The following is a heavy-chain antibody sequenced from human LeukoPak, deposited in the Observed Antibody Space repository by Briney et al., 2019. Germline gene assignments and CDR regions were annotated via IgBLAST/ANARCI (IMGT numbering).Heavy chain of an antibody. CDR3: ARVCAMRRPTCWFDY. CDR2: IYYSGST. V-gene: IGHV4-28*03. D-gene: IGHD1-1*01. J-gene: IGHJ4*02. Sequence: SDTLSLTCAVSGYSISSSNWWGWIRQPRGKGLEWIGYIYYSGSTYYNPSLKSRVTMSVDTSKKQFSLKLSSVTAVDTAVYYCARVCAMRRPTCWFDYWGQGTLVTVSS. CDR1: GYSISSSNW.